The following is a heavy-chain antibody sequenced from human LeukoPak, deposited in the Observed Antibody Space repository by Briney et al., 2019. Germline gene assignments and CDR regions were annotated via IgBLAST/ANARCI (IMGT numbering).Heavy chain of an antibody. V-gene: IGHV3-66*01. J-gene: IGHJ4*02. CDR3: ASLRWLVPFY. CDR2: LYSGGYT. D-gene: IGHD6-19*01. Sequence: GGSLRLSCAVSGVTVSSNYWTWVRQAPGKGLEWVAILYSGGYTYYADSVKDRFSISRDTSKNTLYLQMDSLRAEDTAVYYCASLRWLVPFYWGQGSLVIVSS. CDR1: GVTVSSNY.